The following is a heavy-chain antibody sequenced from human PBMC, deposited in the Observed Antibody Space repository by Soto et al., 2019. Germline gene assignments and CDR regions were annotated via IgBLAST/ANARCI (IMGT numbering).Heavy chain of an antibody. CDR1: GGSISSGGYY. J-gene: IGHJ6*02. V-gene: IGHV4-31*03. CDR3: ARVCGGDCHYGMDV. D-gene: IGHD2-21*02. CDR2: IYYSGST. Sequence: QVQLQESGPGLVKPSQTLSLTYTASGGSISSGGYYWSLIRQHPGKGLEWIGYIYYSGSTYYNPSLNSRVTISVDTSKHQFSLKLSSVTAADTAVYYCARVCGGDCHYGMDVWGQGTTVTVSS.